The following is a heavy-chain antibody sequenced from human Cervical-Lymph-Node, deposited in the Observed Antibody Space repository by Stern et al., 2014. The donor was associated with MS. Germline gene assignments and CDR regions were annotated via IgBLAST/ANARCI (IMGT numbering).Heavy chain of an antibody. Sequence: QVQLVQSGTEVKKPGASLIVSCKASGYTFTNYGLSWVRQAPGQGLEWLGWISADSGSTKYTQNLRDRLTLTRDTSTGTAYMDLRTLRAEDTAVYYCARDKMHAFDSWSQGTPVSVSS. CDR3: ARDKMHAFDS. CDR2: ISADSGST. V-gene: IGHV1-18*01. J-gene: IGHJ4*02. D-gene: IGHD5-24*01. CDR1: GYTFTNYG.